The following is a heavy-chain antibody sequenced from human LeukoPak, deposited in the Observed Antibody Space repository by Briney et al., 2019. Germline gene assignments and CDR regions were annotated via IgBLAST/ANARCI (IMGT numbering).Heavy chain of an antibody. Sequence: SETLSLTCTVSGGSISSYYWSWIRQPAGKGLEWIGRIYTSGSTNCNPSLKSRLTMSVDTSKNQFSLKLSSVTAADTAVYYCASSPLSVAGDTFDYWGQEAWSPSPQ. CDR1: GGSISSYY. D-gene: IGHD6-19*01. CDR2: IYTSGST. J-gene: IGHJ4*01. CDR3: ASSPLSVAGDTFDY. V-gene: IGHV4-4*07.